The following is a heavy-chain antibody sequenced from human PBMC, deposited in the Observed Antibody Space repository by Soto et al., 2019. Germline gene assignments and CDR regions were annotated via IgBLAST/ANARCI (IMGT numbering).Heavy chain of an antibody. CDR1: GDSITAGGHY. CDR3: AALTPTYWNFSI. CDR2: IHYSGTT. Sequence: QVQLQESGPGLVQPSQTLSLTCTVSGDSITAGGHYWAWIRQHPEKGLEWLGYIHYSGTTDYNPSLNSRLTVSVDTSKNQFSLSLSSVTAADTAIYYCAALTPTYWNFSIWGRGTLVTVSS. J-gene: IGHJ2*01. V-gene: IGHV4-31*03. D-gene: IGHD2-15*01.